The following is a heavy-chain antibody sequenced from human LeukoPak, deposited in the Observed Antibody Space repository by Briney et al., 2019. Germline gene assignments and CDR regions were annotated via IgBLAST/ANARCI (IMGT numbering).Heavy chain of an antibody. CDR1: GFTVSSNY. D-gene: IGHD6-19*01. V-gene: IGHV3-53*01. CDR2: LYSGGAT. J-gene: IGHJ4*02. CDR3: TKLKGWYGEGFFDY. Sequence: GGSLRLSCAASGFTVSSNYMSWVRQPAGKGLEWVSVLYSGGATFYADSVKGRFTISRDTSKNTLYLQMNDLRADDTAVYYRTKLKGWYGEGFFDYWGQGTLVTVSS.